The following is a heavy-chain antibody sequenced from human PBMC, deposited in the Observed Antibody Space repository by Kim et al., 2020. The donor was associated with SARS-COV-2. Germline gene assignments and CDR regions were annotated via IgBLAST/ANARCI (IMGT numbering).Heavy chain of an antibody. CDR3: ARSYGITTANYYYYGMDV. CDR2: IWYDGNNK. Sequence: GGSLRLSCAASGFTFSTYGMHWVRQAPGKGLEWVAIIWYDGNNKYSADSVKGRFTISRDISKNTLYLQMSSLRAEDTAVYYCARSYGITTANYYYYGMDVWGQGTTVSVS. V-gene: IGHV3-33*01. CDR1: GFTFSTYG. D-gene: IGHD3-3*01. J-gene: IGHJ6*02.